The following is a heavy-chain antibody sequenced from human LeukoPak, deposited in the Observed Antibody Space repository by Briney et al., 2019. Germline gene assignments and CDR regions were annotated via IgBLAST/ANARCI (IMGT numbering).Heavy chain of an antibody. D-gene: IGHD3-10*01. Sequence: GGSLRLSCAVSGITLSNYGMSWVRQATGKGLEWVAGISGSGGGTNYADSVKGRFTISRDNSKNTLYLQMNSLRAEDTAVYFCAKRGVVIRVFLVGFHKEANYFDSWGQGALVTVSS. V-gene: IGHV3-23*01. CDR1: GITLSNYG. CDR2: ISGSGGGT. CDR3: AKRGVVIRVFLVGFHKEANYFDS. J-gene: IGHJ4*02.